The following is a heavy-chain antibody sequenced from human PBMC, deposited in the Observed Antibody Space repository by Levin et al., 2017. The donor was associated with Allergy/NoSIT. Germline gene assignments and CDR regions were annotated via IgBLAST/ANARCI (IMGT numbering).Heavy chain of an antibody. D-gene: IGHD3-10*01. Sequence: SETLSLTCTVSGGSITTSSYYWAWIRQPPGKGLEWIGNIFYSGTTYYNLSLRSRVTISVDTSKNQFSLKLRSVTAADAAVYYCARNDVLLWFGELRTKWFDPWGQGTLVTVSS. CDR3: ARNDVLLWFGELRTKWFDP. CDR2: IFYSGTT. J-gene: IGHJ5*02. CDR1: GGSITTSSYY. V-gene: IGHV4-39*01.